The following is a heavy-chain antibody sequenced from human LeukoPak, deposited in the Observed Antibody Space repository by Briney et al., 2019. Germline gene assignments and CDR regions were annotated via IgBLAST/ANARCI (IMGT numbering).Heavy chain of an antibody. CDR2: ISAYNGNT. Sequence: GPVKVSCKASGYTFTSYGISWVRQAPGQGLEWMGWISAYNGNTNYAQKLQGRVTMTTDTSISTAYMKLSWLRPDDTAVYYCARGTMNLDYWGQGSLVTVSS. CDR1: GYTFTSYG. D-gene: IGHD3-22*01. J-gene: IGHJ4*02. V-gene: IGHV1-18*01. CDR3: ARGTMNLDY.